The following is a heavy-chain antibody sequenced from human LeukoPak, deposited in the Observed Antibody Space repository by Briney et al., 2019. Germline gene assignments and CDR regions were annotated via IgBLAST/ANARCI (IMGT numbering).Heavy chain of an antibody. V-gene: IGHV5-51*01. J-gene: IGHJ4*02. CDR2: IYPGDSDT. Sequence: GESLKISCKGSGYSFTSCWIGWVRQMPGKGLGWMGIIYPGDSDTRYSPSFQGQVTISADKSISTAYLQWSSLKASDTAMYYCARPSCDYYDSSGYCNFDYWGQGTLVTVSS. CDR3: ARPSCDYYDSSGYCNFDY. CDR1: GYSFTSCW. D-gene: IGHD3-22*01.